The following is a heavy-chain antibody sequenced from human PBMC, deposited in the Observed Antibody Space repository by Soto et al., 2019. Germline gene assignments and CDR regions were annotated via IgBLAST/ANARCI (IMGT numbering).Heavy chain of an antibody. D-gene: IGHD5-18*01. J-gene: IGHJ4*02. CDR1: GFTFSSYD. Sequence: EVQLVESGGGLVQPGGSLSLSCAASGFTFSSYDMHWVRQATGKGLEWVSAIGTAGDTYYPGSVKGRFTISRENAKNSLYRQMNSLRAEDTAVYYCAREVDTDMGCYFDYWGQGTLVTVSS. CDR2: IGTAGDT. CDR3: AREVDTDMGCYFDY. V-gene: IGHV3-13*01.